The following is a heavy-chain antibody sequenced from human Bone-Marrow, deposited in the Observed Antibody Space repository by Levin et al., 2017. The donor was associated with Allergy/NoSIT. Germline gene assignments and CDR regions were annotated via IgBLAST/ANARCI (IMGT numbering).Heavy chain of an antibody. V-gene: IGHV4-30-4*01. D-gene: IGHD3-22*01. J-gene: IGHJ4*02. Sequence: SQTLSLTCSVSGDSISSADFYWSWIRQPPGKGREWFGTFIHRGSTSYNPSLKSRISISLAIFKNRFSLRRTLLPPADTAVYSCARDRPYYYDSSPYHEGDWGQGILVIVSS. CDR2: FIHRGST. CDR1: GDSISSADFY. CDR3: ARDRPYYYDSSPYHEGD.